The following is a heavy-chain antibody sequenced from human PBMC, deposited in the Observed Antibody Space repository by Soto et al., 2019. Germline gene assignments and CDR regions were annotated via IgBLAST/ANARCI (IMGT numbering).Heavy chain of an antibody. D-gene: IGHD3-10*01. CDR3: AAPNSGGMDV. J-gene: IGHJ6*02. V-gene: IGHV3-21*01. CDR1: GFTFSSYS. CDR2: ISSSSSYI. Sequence: PGGSLRLSCAASGFTFSSYSMNWVRQAPGKGLEWVSSISSSSSYIYYAESVKGRFTISRDNAKNSLYLQMNSLRAEDTAVYYCAAPNSGGMDVWGRGTTVTVSS.